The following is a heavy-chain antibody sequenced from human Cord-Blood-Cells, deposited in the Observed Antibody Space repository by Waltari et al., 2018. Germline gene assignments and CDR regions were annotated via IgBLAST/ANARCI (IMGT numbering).Heavy chain of an antibody. J-gene: IGHJ3*02. V-gene: IGHV4-34*01. CDR2: INHSGST. CDR1: GGSFSGYY. Sequence: QVQLQQWGAGLLKPSETLSLTCAVYGGSFSGYYWRWIRQPPAKGLGWIGEINHSGSTNYNPSLKSRVTISVDTSKNQFSLKLSSVTAADTAVYYCARGRYCSSTSCYTNAFDIWGQGTMVTVSS. D-gene: IGHD2-2*01. CDR3: ARGRYCSSTSCYTNAFDI.